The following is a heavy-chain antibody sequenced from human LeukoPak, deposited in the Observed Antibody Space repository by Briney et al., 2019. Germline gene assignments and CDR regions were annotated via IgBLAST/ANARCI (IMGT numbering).Heavy chain of an antibody. CDR3: AKDYGDYEGFFDY. CDR1: GGTFSSYA. D-gene: IGHD4-17*01. V-gene: IGHV1-69*06. J-gene: IGHJ4*02. CDR2: IIPILGTA. Sequence: AASVKVSCKASGGTFSSYAISWVRQAPGQGLEWMGRIIPILGTANYAQKFQGRVTITADKSTSTAYMELSSLRSEDTAVYYCAKDYGDYEGFFDYWGQGTLVTVSS.